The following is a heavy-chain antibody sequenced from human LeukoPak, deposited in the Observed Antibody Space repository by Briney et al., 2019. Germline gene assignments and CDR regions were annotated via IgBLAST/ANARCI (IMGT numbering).Heavy chain of an antibody. J-gene: IGHJ4*02. V-gene: IGHV4-39*01. CDR3: ARLKGRARTGTTHFDY. D-gene: IGHD1-1*01. CDR2: IYYSGST. CDR1: GGSISSSSYY. Sequence: KPSETLSLTCTVSGGSISSSSYYWGWIRQPPGKGLEWIGSIYYSGSTYYNPSLKSRVTISVDTSKNQFSLKLSSVTAADTAVYYCARLKGRARTGTTHFDYWGQGTLVTVSS.